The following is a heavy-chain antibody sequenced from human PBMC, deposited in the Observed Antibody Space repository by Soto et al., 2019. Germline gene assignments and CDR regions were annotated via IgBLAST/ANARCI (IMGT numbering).Heavy chain of an antibody. Sequence: GGSLRLSCAASGFTFSSYGMHWVRQAPGKGLEWVAVIWYDGSNKYYADSVKGRFTISRDNSKNTLYLQMNSLRAEDTAVYYCARELRSYDFWSGGFDYWGQGTLVTVSS. CDR2: IWYDGSNK. CDR1: GFTFSSYG. V-gene: IGHV3-33*01. D-gene: IGHD3-3*01. J-gene: IGHJ4*02. CDR3: ARELRSYDFWSGGFDY.